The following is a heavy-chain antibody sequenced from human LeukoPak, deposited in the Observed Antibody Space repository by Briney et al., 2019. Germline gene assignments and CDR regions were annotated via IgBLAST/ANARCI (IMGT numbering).Heavy chain of an antibody. CDR3: AGWDCSGGGCYSGFDY. V-gene: IGHV1-2*02. CDR2: INPNSGGT. J-gene: IGHJ4*02. CDR1: GYTFTGYY. D-gene: IGHD2-15*01. Sequence: ASVKVSCTASGYTFTGYYMHWVRQAPGPGLEWMGWINPNSGGTNYAQKFQGRVTMTRDTSISTAYMELSRLRSNDTAVYYCAGWDCSGGGCYSGFDYWGQGTLVTVSS.